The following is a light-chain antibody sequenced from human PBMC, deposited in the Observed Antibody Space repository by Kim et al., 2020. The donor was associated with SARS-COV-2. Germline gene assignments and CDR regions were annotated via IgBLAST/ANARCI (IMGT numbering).Light chain of an antibody. CDR3: QKYNSAPYT. Sequence: SAPLGDRVTITCRASQDISNYLAWYQQKPGNVPKLLIHSAFTLQSGVPSRFSGSRSGTDFSLTISSLQPEDVATYYCQKYNSAPYTFGQGTKLEI. CDR2: SAF. CDR1: QDISNY. V-gene: IGKV1-27*01. J-gene: IGKJ2*01.